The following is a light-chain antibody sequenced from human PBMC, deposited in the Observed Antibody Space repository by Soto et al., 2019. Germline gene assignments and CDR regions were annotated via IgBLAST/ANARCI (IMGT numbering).Light chain of an antibody. Sequence: QSALTQPASVSGSPGQSITISCTGTSSDVGGYNYVSWYQQHPGKAPKLMIYDVSHRPSGVANRFSGSKSGNTASLTISGLQAEDEADYYCSSYTPGGSLVFGGGTQLTVL. CDR3: SSYTPGGSLV. J-gene: IGLJ2*01. V-gene: IGLV2-14*01. CDR1: SSDVGGYNY. CDR2: DVS.